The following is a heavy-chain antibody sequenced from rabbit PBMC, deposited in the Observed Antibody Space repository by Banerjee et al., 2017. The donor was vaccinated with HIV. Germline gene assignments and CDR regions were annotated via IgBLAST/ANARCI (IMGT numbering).Heavy chain of an antibody. CDR3: ARDIVNNIADFFTL. CDR1: GFSLSNNYV. D-gene: IGHD2-1*01. V-gene: IGHV1S40*01. J-gene: IGHJ4*01. Sequence: QSLEESGGDLVKPGASLTLTCTASGFSLSNNYVMCWVRQAPGKGLEWIACIYSSSGSAYYASWAKGRFTISKTSSTTVTLQMTSLTAADTATYFCARDIVNNIADFFTLRGPGTLVTIS. CDR2: IYSSSGSA.